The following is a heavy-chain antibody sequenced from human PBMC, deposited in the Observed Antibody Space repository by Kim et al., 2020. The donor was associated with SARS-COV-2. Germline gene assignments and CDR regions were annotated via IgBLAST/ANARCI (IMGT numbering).Heavy chain of an antibody. D-gene: IGHD1-26*01. CDR3: ATFIGNAFHV. V-gene: IGHV3-53*01. J-gene: IGHJ3*01. Sequence: GGTYYADSVKGRYTTSRDNSMNALHLQMNSLRAEDTAVYYCATFIGNAFHVWGQGTMVTVSS. CDR2: GGT.